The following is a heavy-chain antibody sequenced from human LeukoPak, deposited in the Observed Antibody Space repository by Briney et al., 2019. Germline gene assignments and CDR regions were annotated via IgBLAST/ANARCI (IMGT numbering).Heavy chain of an antibody. CDR2: IKQDGSEK. Sequence: GGSLRLSCAASGFTFSTYWMSWVRQAPGKGLEWVANIKQDGSEKYFVDSVKGRFTISRDNAKNTLYLQMNSLRVEDTAVYYCTTVTYYNSRAPGDYWGQGTLVTVSS. CDR3: TTVTYYNSRAPGDY. J-gene: IGHJ4*02. D-gene: IGHD3-10*01. V-gene: IGHV3-7*02. CDR1: GFTFSTYW.